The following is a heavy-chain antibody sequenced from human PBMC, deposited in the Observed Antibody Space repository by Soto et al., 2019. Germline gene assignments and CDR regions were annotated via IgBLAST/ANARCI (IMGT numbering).Heavy chain of an antibody. Sequence: WASVKVSCKASGYTFTYYHVHWVRQAPGQGLEWMGIINPNGGDTTYAQKFQGRVTMTRDTSTSTVYMEVSDLRSEDTALYYCARFPYSYGLLCYLDYSGQAILVTVS. CDR1: GYTFTYYH. CDR2: INPNGGDT. V-gene: IGHV1-46*01. J-gene: IGHJ4*02. D-gene: IGHD5-18*01. CDR3: ARFPYSYGLLCYLDY.